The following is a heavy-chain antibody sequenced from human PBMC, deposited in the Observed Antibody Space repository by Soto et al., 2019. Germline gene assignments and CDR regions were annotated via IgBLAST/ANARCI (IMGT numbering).Heavy chain of an antibody. CDR3: ARSTYYYDSSGYYYAHFDY. CDR1: GGTFSSYA. J-gene: IGHJ4*02. D-gene: IGHD3-22*01. V-gene: IGHV1-69*01. CDR2: IIPIFGTA. Sequence: QVQLVQSGAEVKKPGSSVKVSCKASGGTFSSYAISWVRQAPGQGLEWMGGIIPIFGTANYAQKFQGRVTITADESTNTAYMELSSLRSEDTAVYYCARSTYYYDSSGYYYAHFDYWGQGTLVTVSS.